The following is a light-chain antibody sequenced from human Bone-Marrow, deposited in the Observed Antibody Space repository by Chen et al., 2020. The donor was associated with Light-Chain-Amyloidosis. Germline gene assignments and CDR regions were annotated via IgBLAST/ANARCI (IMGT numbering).Light chain of an antibody. J-gene: IGLJ3*02. CDR3: QVWDRSSDRPV. V-gene: IGLV3-21*02. CDR2: DDS. Sequence: SYLLTQPSSVSVAPGQTATLACGGNNIGSTSVHCYQQTPGQAPLLVVYDDSDRPSGIPARLSGSNSGNTATLTISRVEAGDEADYYCQVWDRSSDRPVFGGGTKLTVL. CDR1: NIGSTS.